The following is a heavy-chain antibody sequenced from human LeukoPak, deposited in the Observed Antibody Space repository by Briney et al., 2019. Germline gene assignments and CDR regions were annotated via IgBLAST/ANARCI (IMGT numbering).Heavy chain of an antibody. J-gene: IGHJ4*02. CDR3: GTLLSNGPFDY. CDR2: IYPNTGAT. CDR1: GYTFTGYY. Sequence: ASVKVSCKASGYTFTGYYMHWVRQAPGQGLEWMGYIYPNTGATKYAQKFQGRVTMTRDTSISTAYMELSGLRSDDAAVYYCGTLLSNGPFDYWGQGSLVTVSS. V-gene: IGHV1-2*02.